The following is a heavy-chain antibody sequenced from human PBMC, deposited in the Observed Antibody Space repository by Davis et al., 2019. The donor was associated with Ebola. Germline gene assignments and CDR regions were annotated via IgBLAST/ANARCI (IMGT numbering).Heavy chain of an antibody. CDR2: INPSGGST. D-gene: IGHD2-2*01. J-gene: IGHJ6*03. CDR1: GYTFTSYY. Sequence: GESLKISCAASGYTFTSYYMHWVRQAPGQGLEWMGIINPSGGSTSYAQKFQGRVTMTRDTSTSTVYMELSSLRSEDTAVYYCARAKDCSSTSCYHYYYMDVWGKGTTVTVSS. CDR3: ARAKDCSSTSCYHYYYMDV. V-gene: IGHV1-46*01.